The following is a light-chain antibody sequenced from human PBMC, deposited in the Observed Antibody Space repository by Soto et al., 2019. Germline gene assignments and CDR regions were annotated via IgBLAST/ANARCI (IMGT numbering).Light chain of an antibody. V-gene: IGKV3-11*01. CDR3: PQRSNWPIT. CDR1: QSVSSY. Sequence: EIVLTQSPATLSLSPGERATLSCRASQSVSSYLAWYQQKPGQAPRLLIYDASNRATGIPARFSGSGSGTDFTLTLSSLEPEDFAVYYSPQRSNWPITFGQGTRLEIK. CDR2: DAS. J-gene: IGKJ5*01.